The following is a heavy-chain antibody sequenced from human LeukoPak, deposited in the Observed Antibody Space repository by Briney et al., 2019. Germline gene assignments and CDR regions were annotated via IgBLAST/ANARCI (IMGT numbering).Heavy chain of an antibody. V-gene: IGHV3-23*01. CDR3: AKEEGYIYGLLDY. D-gene: IGHD5-18*01. CDR2: ISGSGGTT. J-gene: IGHJ4*02. CDR1: GFTSSNYA. Sequence: GGSLRLSCAASGFTSSNYAVSWVRQAPGKGLEWVSSISGSGGTTYYADSVKGRFTISRDNSKNTLYLQMNSLRAEDAAVYYCAKEEGYIYGLLDYWGQGTLVSVSS.